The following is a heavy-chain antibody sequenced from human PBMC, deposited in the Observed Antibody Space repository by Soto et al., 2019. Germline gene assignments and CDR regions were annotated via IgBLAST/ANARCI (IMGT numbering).Heavy chain of an antibody. CDR1: GGSISSGDYY. Sequence: SETLSLTCTVSGGSISSGDYYWSWIRQPPGKGLEWIGYIYYSGSTYYNPSLKSRVTISVDTSKNQFSLKLSSVTAADTAVYYCAREKGSVTKNWFDPWGQGNLVTVSS. V-gene: IGHV4-30-4*01. J-gene: IGHJ5*02. CDR3: AREKGSVTKNWFDP. D-gene: IGHD4-17*01. CDR2: IYYSGST.